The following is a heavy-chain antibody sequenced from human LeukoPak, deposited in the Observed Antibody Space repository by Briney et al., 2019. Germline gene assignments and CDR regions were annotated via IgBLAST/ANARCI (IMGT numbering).Heavy chain of an antibody. CDR3: ARSPAIAAAGTQKYYYYYGMDV. D-gene: IGHD6-13*01. Sequence: GESLKISCKGSGYSFTSYWIGWVRQMPGKGLEWMGIIYPGDPDTRYSPSFQGQVTISADKSISTAYLQWSSLKASDTAMYYCARSPAIAAAGTQKYYYYYGMDVWGQGTTVTVSS. CDR1: GYSFTSYW. CDR2: IYPGDPDT. V-gene: IGHV5-51*01. J-gene: IGHJ6*02.